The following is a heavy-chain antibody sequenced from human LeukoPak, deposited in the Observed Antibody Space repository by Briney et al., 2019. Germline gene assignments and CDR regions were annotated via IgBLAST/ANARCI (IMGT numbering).Heavy chain of an antibody. CDR3: ARGGRDGYNSDAFDI. Sequence: ASVKVSCTASGGTFSSYAISWVRQAPGQGLEWMGGIIPIFGTANYAQKFQGRVTITADESTSTAYMELSSLRSEDTAVYYCARGGRDGYNSDAFDIWGQGTMVTVSS. CDR2: IIPIFGTA. CDR1: GGTFSSYA. V-gene: IGHV1-69*13. J-gene: IGHJ3*02. D-gene: IGHD5-24*01.